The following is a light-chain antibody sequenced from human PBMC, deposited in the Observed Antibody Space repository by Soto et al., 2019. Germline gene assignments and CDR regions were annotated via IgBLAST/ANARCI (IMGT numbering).Light chain of an antibody. CDR1: SIDVGAHNF. CDR2: EVS. V-gene: IGLV2-14*01. CDR3: NSYTNTAARV. J-gene: IGLJ1*01. Sequence: ALTQPASVSGSPGQSITISCTGTSIDVGAHNFVSWYQQHPGKAPKLMIYEVSNRPSGVSDRFSGSKSGNTASLTISGLQAEDEADYYCNSYTNTAARVFXTGTKVTVL.